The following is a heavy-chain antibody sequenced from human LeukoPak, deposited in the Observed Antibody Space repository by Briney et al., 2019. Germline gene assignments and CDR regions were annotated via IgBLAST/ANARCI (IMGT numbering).Heavy chain of an antibody. V-gene: IGHV3-33*08. Sequence: GGSLRLSCVASDFNFRSNWMDWVRQAPGKGLEWVAVIWSDATNRFYADSVKGRCTISRDNSQNTVFLQMTSLRVKDTAIYYCARDAQRGFDYSNSLKNWGHGTLVTVSS. D-gene: IGHD4-11*01. CDR3: ARDAQRGFDYSNSLKN. J-gene: IGHJ4*01. CDR2: IWSDATNR. CDR1: DFNFRSNW.